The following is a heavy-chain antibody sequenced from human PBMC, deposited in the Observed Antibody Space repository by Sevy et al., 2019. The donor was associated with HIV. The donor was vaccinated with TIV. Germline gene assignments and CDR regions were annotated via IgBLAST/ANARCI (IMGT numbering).Heavy chain of an antibody. CDR1: GFTFSTYA. CDR2: ISGSSVTT. Sequence: GGSLRLSCAASGFTFSTYAMSRVRQAPGKGLEWVSGISGSSVTTYYADSVKGRFTISRDNSKNPLYLQMNSLTAEDTAVYYCAKAGVRVGGTFDLFYFDYWGQGTLVTVSS. J-gene: IGHJ4*02. V-gene: IGHV3-23*01. D-gene: IGHD6-19*01. CDR3: AKAGVRVGGTFDLFYFDY.